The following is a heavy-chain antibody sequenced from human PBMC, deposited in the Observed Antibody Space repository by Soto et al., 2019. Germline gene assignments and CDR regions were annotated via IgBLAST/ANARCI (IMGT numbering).Heavy chain of an antibody. Sequence: GGSLRLSCAVSGFSFSSAWMTWIRQAPGKGLERVAIMNEDGSERYYVDSVKGRFTISRDNAKNALFLQMNSLRVEDTAVYFCARDRAYSRFDYWGQGALVTVSS. D-gene: IGHD4-4*01. CDR1: GFSFSSAW. V-gene: IGHV3-7*03. J-gene: IGHJ4*02. CDR2: MNEDGSER. CDR3: ARDRAYSRFDY.